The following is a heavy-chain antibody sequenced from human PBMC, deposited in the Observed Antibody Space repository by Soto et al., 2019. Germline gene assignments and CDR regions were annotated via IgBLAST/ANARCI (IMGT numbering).Heavy chain of an antibody. D-gene: IGHD6-13*01. J-gene: IGHJ4*02. CDR3: ARGSSSWYLVNFDY. Sequence: GGSLRLSCAASGFTFSSYAMHWVRQAPGKGLEWVAVISYDGSNKYYVDSVKGRFTISRDNAKNSLYLQMNSLRAEDTAVYYCARGSSSWYLVNFDYWGQGTLVTVS. V-gene: IGHV3-30-3*01. CDR2: ISYDGSNK. CDR1: GFTFSSYA.